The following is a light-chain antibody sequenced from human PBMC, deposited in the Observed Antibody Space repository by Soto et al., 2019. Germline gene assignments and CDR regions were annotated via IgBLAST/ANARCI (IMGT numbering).Light chain of an antibody. V-gene: IGKV1-39*01. Sequence: DIQMTQSPSSLSSSVGDRVTITCRASQSISSYLNWYQQKPGKAPTLLIYAASSLQSGVPSRFSGSGSGTDFTLTISSLQPEDFATYYCQQSDSSPRTFGQGTKVEIQ. CDR2: AAS. J-gene: IGKJ1*01. CDR3: QQSDSSPRT. CDR1: QSISSY.